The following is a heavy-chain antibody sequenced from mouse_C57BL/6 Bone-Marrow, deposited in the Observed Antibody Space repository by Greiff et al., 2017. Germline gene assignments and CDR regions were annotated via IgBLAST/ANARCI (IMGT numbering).Heavy chain of an antibody. Sequence: QVQLQQPGAELVMPGASVKLSCKASGYTFTSYWMHWVKQRPGQGLEWIGEIDPSDSYTNYNQKFKGKSTLTVDKSSSTAYMQLSSLTSEDSAVYYCARSGYLQRSYFDYWGQGTTLTVSS. CDR1: GYTFTSYW. V-gene: IGHV1-69*01. D-gene: IGHD1-2*01. CDR3: ARSGYLQRSYFDY. J-gene: IGHJ2*01. CDR2: IDPSDSYT.